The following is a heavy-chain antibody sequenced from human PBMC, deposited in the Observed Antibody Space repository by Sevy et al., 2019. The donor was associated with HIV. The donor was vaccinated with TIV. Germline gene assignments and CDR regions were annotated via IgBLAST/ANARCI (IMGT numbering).Heavy chain of an antibody. J-gene: IGHJ4*02. CDR1: GFTVSSNY. V-gene: IGHV3-53*01. CDR2: ICSGGST. Sequence: GGSLRLSCAASGFTVSSNYMSWVRQAPGKGLEWVSVICSGGSTYYADSVKGRFTISRDNSKNTLYLQMNSLRAEDTAVYYCARGGLTVALDYWGQGTLVTVSS. CDR3: ARGGLTVALDY. D-gene: IGHD6-19*01.